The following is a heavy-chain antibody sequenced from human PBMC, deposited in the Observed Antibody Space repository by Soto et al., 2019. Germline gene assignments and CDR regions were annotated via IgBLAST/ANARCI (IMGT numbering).Heavy chain of an antibody. CDR3: AREENCSDGICYSEYFQS. V-gene: IGHV1-46*01. CDR1: GYIFTAYS. Sequence: QVQLVQSGAEVQKPGASVKVSWKASGYIFTAYSLHWVRQAHEQGHEWMGVVNPSGGSTNYAQKFQGRITITRDTSTSTVYMDQSSLTSEETAVYYCAREENCSDGICYSEYFQSWGQGTLVTVAS. D-gene: IGHD2-15*01. J-gene: IGHJ1*01. CDR2: VNPSGGST.